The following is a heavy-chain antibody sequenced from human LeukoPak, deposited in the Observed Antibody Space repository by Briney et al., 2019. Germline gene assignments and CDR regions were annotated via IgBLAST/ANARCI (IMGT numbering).Heavy chain of an antibody. CDR2: ISGSGGST. V-gene: IGHV3-23*01. CDR1: GFTFSSYA. CDR3: AKDIVVVPAARTHFDY. J-gene: IGHJ4*02. D-gene: IGHD2-2*01. Sequence: GGSLRLSCAASGFTFSSYAMSWVRQAPGKGLEWVSAISGSGGSTYYADSVKGRFTISRDNSKNTLYLQMNSLRAEDTAVYYCAKDIVVVPAARTHFDYWGQGTLVTVSS.